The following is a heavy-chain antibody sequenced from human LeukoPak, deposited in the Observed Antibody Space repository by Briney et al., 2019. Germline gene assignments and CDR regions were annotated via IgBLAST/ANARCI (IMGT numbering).Heavy chain of an antibody. CDR2: ISGSGGST. J-gene: IGHJ4*02. V-gene: IGHV3-23*01. Sequence: GGSLTLSCGVAGFTFISYAVVWVSQAPGKGLEWDSSISGSGGSTYSADSVKGRFTISRYTSKNTMYLQMNSLRAEDTALYYCAKDRSCKKDIGHGDLDYWGQGTLVTVSS. CDR1: GFTFISYA. D-gene: IGHD5-12*01. CDR3: AKDRSCKKDIGHGDLDY.